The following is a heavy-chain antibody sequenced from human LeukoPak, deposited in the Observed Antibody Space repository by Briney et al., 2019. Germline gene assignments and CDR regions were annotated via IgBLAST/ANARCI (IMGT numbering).Heavy chain of an antibody. CDR1: GYIFTGYY. D-gene: IGHD1-26*01. CDR2: INPNSGGT. Sequence: ASVKVSCKASGYIFTGYYMHWVRQAPGQGLEWMGWINPNSGGTNSAQKFQGRVTMTRDTSISTAYMELSRLTSADTAVYYCARHPYSGSYHFDYWGQGTLDTVSS. CDR3: ARHPYSGSYHFDY. V-gene: IGHV1-2*02. J-gene: IGHJ4*02.